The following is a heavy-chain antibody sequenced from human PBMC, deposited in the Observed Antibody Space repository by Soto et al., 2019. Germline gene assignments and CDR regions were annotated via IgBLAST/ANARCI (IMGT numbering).Heavy chain of an antibody. Sequence: SETLSLTCVVHGGSFSGYYWSWIRQPPGKGLEWIGEIDHSGSTNYNPSLRGRVTISVDTSRNQFSLRLNSVTAADTAVYYCARAYSSGWYWFDPWGQGTLVTVSS. V-gene: IGHV4-34*01. CDR2: IDHSGST. J-gene: IGHJ5*02. CDR1: GGSFSGYY. D-gene: IGHD6-19*01. CDR3: ARAYSSGWYWFDP.